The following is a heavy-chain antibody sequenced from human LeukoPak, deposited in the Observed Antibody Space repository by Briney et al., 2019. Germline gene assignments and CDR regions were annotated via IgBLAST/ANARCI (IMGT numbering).Heavy chain of an antibody. D-gene: IGHD3-10*01. Sequence: SETLSLTCTVSGGSIRNSNYYWGWIRQPPGKGLEWIGSVFYDGSSDYSPSLKSRVTISVDTSKNQFSLKLSSVTAADTAVYYCARESRLFFGETRWGQGTLVTVSS. CDR1: GGSIRNSNYY. CDR2: VFYDGSS. CDR3: ARESRLFFGETR. V-gene: IGHV4-39*02. J-gene: IGHJ4*02.